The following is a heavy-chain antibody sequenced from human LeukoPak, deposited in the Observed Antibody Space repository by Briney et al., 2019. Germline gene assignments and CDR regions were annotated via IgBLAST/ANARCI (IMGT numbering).Heavy chain of an antibody. Sequence: ASVKVSCKASGYTFTGYYMHWVRQAPGQGLEWMGWINPNSGGTNYAQKFQGRVTMTRDTSISTAYMELSRLRSDDTAVYYCSLGYCSSTSCYSDDAFDIWGQGTMVTVSS. V-gene: IGHV1-2*02. D-gene: IGHD2-2*01. CDR2: INPNSGGT. J-gene: IGHJ3*02. CDR1: GYTFTGYY. CDR3: SLGYCSSTSCYSDDAFDI.